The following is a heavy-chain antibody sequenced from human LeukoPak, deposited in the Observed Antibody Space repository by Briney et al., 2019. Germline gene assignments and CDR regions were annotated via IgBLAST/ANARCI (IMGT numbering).Heavy chain of an antibody. CDR1: GFTFSTYN. CDR3: ARGGWTPKDYGDYVSYYGMDV. V-gene: IGHV3-53*01. J-gene: IGHJ6*02. Sequence: GGSLRLSCVASGFTFSTYNMNWVRQAPGKGLEWVSVIYSAGSTYYADSVKGRFTISRDNSKNTLYLQMNSLRAEDTAVYYCARGGWTPKDYGDYVSYYGMDVWGQGTTVTVSS. D-gene: IGHD4-17*01. CDR2: IYSAGST.